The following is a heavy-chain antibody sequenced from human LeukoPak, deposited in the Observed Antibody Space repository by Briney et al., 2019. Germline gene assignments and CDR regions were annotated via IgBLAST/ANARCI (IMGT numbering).Heavy chain of an antibody. CDR2: IYYSGST. Sequence: PSETLSLTCTVSGGSISSSSYYWGWIRQPPGKGLEWIGSIYYSGSTYYNPSLKSRVTISVDTSKNQFSLKLSSVTAADTAVYYCASAGWSGSRFDYWGQGTLVTVSS. D-gene: IGHD3-3*01. CDR1: GGSISSSSYY. CDR3: ASAGWSGSRFDY. J-gene: IGHJ4*02. V-gene: IGHV4-39*07.